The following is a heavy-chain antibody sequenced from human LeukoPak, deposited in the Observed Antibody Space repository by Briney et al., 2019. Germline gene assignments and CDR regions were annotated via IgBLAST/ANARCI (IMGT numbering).Heavy chain of an antibody. J-gene: IGHJ6*02. V-gene: IGHV4-61*02. CDR3: ARDAQVGYDADALYYYYGMDV. CDR1: GGSVSSGSYY. CDR2: IYTSGTT. D-gene: IGHD5-12*01. Sequence: SETLSLTCTVYGGSVSSGSYYWSWIRQPAGKGLEWIWRIYTSGTTHYNSCPETRFTMTVARSKTKFSLTLSSVTAADSAVYYFARDAQVGYDADALYYYYGMDVWGQGTTGTVSS.